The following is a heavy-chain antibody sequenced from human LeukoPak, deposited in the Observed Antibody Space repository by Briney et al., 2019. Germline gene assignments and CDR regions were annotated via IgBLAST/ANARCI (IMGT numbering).Heavy chain of an antibody. CDR2: IYTSGST. V-gene: IGHV4-4*07. J-gene: IGHJ5*02. Sequence: PSETLSLTCTLSGGSITSYYWSCVRHPAGKGLEWIGRIYTSGSTNYNPSFKSRVTMSVNTPKNQFSLKLSSVTAADTAVYYCARSGIAAAGSNWFDPWGQGTLVTVSS. D-gene: IGHD6-13*01. CDR3: ARSGIAAAGSNWFDP. CDR1: GGSITSYY.